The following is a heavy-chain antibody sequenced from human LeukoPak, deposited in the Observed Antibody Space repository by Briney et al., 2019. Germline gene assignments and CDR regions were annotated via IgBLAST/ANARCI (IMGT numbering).Heavy chain of an antibody. D-gene: IGHD6-13*01. J-gene: IGHJ3*02. CDR2: ISYEGRNK. Sequence: GGSLRLSCAASGFTFSSYGMHWVRQAPGKGLAWVSVISYEGRNKYDADSVKGGFTSSRDNSKNTPYLQMNSLRAEDTAVYYCARGGSSWDFAFDIWGQGTMVTVSS. CDR1: GFTFSSYG. V-gene: IGHV3-30*19. CDR3: ARGGSSWDFAFDI.